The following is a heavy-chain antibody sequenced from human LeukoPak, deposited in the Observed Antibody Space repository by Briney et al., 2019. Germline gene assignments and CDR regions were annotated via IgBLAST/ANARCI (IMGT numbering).Heavy chain of an antibody. CDR3: ARDTSSSHGNWFDP. Sequence: SVKVSCKASGGTFSSYAISWVRQAPGQGLEWMGGIIPIFGTANYAQKFQGRVTITADKSTSTAYMELSSLRSEDTAVYYCARDTSSSHGNWFDPWGQGTLVTVSS. D-gene: IGHD6-13*01. CDR1: GGTFSSYA. J-gene: IGHJ5*02. CDR2: IIPIFGTA. V-gene: IGHV1-69*06.